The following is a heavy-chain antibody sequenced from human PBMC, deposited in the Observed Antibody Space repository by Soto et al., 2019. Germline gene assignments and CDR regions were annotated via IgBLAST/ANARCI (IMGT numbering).Heavy chain of an antibody. J-gene: IGHJ4*02. V-gene: IGHV3-15*01. Sequence: EVQLVESGGGLVKPGGSLRLSCVASGFTFSNAWMSWVRQAPGKGLEWVGRIKSEVKGGTADYAAPVKGRFTISRDDSKSTLYLQMNSLKTEDTALYYCTTVLATDGEFDYWGQGTLVTVPS. D-gene: IGHD6-13*01. CDR1: GFTFSNAW. CDR3: TTVLATDGEFDY. CDR2: IKSEVKGGTA.